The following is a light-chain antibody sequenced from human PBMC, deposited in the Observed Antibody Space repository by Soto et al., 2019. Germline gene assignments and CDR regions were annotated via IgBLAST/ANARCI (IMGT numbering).Light chain of an antibody. J-gene: IGKJ4*01. CDR2: GAS. Sequence: EIALTQSPGTLSLSPGERATLSCRASQSVSSSYLAWYQQKPGQAPRLLIYGASSRATGIPDRFSGSGSGTDFTLTISRLEPEDSAVYYCQQYGSSLPITFGGGTKVDIK. V-gene: IGKV3-20*01. CDR3: QQYGSSLPIT. CDR1: QSVSSSY.